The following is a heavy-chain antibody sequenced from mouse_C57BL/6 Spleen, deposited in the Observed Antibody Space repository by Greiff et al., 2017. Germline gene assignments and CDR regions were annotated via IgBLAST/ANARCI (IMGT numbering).Heavy chain of an antibody. CDR1: GFTFSSYA. CDR3: AIYEMWPRSFDY. V-gene: IGHV5-4*01. Sequence: VQLKESGGGLVKPGGSLKLSCAASGFTFSSYAMSWVRQTPEKRLEWVATISDGGRYTYYPDNVKGRFTISRDNATNNTYMQLSHLKSEDTAMYYCAIYEMWPRSFDYWGQGTTLTVSS. J-gene: IGHJ2*01. D-gene: IGHD1-3*01. CDR2: ISDGGRYT.